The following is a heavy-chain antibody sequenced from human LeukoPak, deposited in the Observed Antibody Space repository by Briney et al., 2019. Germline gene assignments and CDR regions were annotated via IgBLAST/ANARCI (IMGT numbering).Heavy chain of an antibody. CDR1: GGSFSGYY. CDR2: INQSGST. V-gene: IGHV4-34*01. Sequence: SETLSLTCAVFGGSFSGYYWSWIRQSPGKGLEWIGEINQSGSTNHNPSLKSRVTISVDTSKNQSSLKLSSVTAADTAVYYCARASTIFGHFAYWGRGTLVAVSS. CDR3: ARASTIFGHFAY. D-gene: IGHD3-3*01. J-gene: IGHJ4*02.